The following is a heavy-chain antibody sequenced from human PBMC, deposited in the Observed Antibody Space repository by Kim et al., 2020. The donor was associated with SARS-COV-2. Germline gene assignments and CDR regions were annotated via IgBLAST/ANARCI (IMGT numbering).Heavy chain of an antibody. CDR3: ARDKSPYCSGNSCFSSAVDV. D-gene: IGHD2-15*01. Sequence: GGSLRLSCEASGFTFSNYWMSWVRQAPWKGLEWVANIKDEGTGKFYVDSVKGRFTISRDNAKNSLYLEMNNLRAEDTAVYYCARDKSPYCSGNSCFSSAVDVWGQGTVVVVSS. CDR2: IKDEGTGK. J-gene: IGHJ3*01. CDR1: GFTFSNYW. V-gene: IGHV3-7*05.